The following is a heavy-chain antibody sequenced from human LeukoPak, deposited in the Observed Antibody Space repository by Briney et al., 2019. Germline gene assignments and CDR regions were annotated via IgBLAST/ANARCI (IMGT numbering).Heavy chain of an antibody. Sequence: PGGSLRLSCAASGFTFDDYAMHWVRQAPGKGLEWVSGISWNSGSIGYADSAKGRFTISRDNAKNSLYLQMNSLRAEDTALYYCAKDIEGRVSGADYWGQGTLVTVSS. CDR2: ISWNSGSI. CDR1: GFTFDDYA. D-gene: IGHD3-3*01. CDR3: AKDIEGRVSGADY. J-gene: IGHJ4*02. V-gene: IGHV3-9*01.